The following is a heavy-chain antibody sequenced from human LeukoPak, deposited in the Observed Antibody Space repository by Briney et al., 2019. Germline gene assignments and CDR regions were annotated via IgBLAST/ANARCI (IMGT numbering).Heavy chain of an antibody. CDR1: GFTFSSYW. CDR2: IKQDGSEK. Sequence: GGSLRLSCAASGFTFSSYWMSWVRQAPGKGLEWVANIKQDGSEKYYVDSVKGRFTISRDNAKNSLYLQMNSLRAEDTAVYYCASRARDYDFWSGYYYYFDYWGQGTLVTVSS. V-gene: IGHV3-7*01. J-gene: IGHJ4*02. D-gene: IGHD3-3*01. CDR3: ASRARDYDFWSGYYYYFDY.